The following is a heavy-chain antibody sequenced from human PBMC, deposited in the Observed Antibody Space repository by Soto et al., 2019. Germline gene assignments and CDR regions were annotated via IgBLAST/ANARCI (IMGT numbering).Heavy chain of an antibody. D-gene: IGHD1-26*01. CDR1: GFTFSDYY. CDR2: ISSSGSTI. V-gene: IGHV3-11*01. J-gene: IGHJ5*02. Sequence: GGSLRLSCAASGFTFSDYYMSWIRQAPGKGLEWVSYISSSGSTIYYADSVKGRFTISRDNAKNSLYLQMNSLRAEDTAVYYCARDRGEWELLTWFDPWGQGTLVTVSS. CDR3: ARDRGEWELLTWFDP.